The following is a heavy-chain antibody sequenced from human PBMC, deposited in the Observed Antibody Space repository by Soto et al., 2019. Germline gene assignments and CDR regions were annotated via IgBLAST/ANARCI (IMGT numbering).Heavy chain of an antibody. CDR2: MNPNSGNT. CDR3: ARVTYSSSGFGHEFDY. J-gene: IGHJ4*02. D-gene: IGHD6-13*01. Sequence: QVQLVQSGAEVKKPGASVKVSCKASGYTFTSYDINWVRQATGQGLEWMGWMNPNSGNTGYAQKFQGRVTMTRNTSISTAYMELSSLRSEDTAVYYCARVTYSSSGFGHEFDYWGQGTLVTVSS. CDR1: GYTFTSYD. V-gene: IGHV1-8*01.